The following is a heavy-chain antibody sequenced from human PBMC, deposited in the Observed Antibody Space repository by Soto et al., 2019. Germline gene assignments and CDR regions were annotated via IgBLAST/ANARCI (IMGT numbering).Heavy chain of an antibody. J-gene: IGHJ5*02. CDR3: ARLEWLSLADWFDP. D-gene: IGHD3-3*01. CDR1: GYSFTNYW. CDR2: IYPDDSDT. Sequence: PGESLKISCKGSGYSFTNYWIGWVRQMSGKGLEWMGMIYPDDSDTKYSPSFQGQVTFSADKSINTAYLQWSSLKASDTAIYYCARLEWLSLADWFDPWGQGTLVTVSS. V-gene: IGHV5-51*01.